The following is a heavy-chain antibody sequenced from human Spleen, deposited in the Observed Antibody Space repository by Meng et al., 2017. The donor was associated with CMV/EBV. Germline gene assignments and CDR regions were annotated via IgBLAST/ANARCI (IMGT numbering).Heavy chain of an antibody. CDR2: ISTYNGHT. CDR3: ARDRGSYLAYLDH. Sequence: ASAKVSCKASGYTFSEYGICWVRQAPGQGLEWLGWISTYNGHTNYAQSLQGRVTVTTDTSANTVYMELRSLRSDDTAVYYCARDRGSYLAYLDHWGQGTLVTVSS. V-gene: IGHV1-18*01. J-gene: IGHJ4*02. CDR1: GYTFSEYG. D-gene: IGHD1-26*01.